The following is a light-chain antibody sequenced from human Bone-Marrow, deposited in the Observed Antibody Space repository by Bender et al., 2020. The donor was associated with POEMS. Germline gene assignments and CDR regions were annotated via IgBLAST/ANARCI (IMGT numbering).Light chain of an antibody. J-gene: IGLJ3*02. CDR3: QVWDSTSDYLL. Sequence: SYVLTQAPSVSVAPGQTASITCGGNNIGSEGVHWYQQKPGQAPVLVVHDDSARPSGIPERFSGSNSGNTATLTITRVEAGDEADYYCQVWDSTSDYLLFGGGTKLTVL. V-gene: IGLV3-21*02. CDR2: DDS. CDR1: NIGSEG.